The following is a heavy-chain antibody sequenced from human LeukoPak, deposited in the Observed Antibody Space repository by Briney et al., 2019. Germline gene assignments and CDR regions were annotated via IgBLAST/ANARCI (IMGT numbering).Heavy chain of an antibody. Sequence: GGSLRLSCAASGFTVSSNYMSWVRQAPGKGLEWVSVIYSGGSTYYADSVKGRFTISRDNSKNTLYLQMNSLRAEDTAVYYCARVAGLDSGYDGSWFDPWGQRTLVTVSS. J-gene: IGHJ5*02. CDR3: ARVAGLDSGYDGSWFDP. CDR1: GFTVSSNY. CDR2: IYSGGST. D-gene: IGHD5-12*01. V-gene: IGHV3-66*01.